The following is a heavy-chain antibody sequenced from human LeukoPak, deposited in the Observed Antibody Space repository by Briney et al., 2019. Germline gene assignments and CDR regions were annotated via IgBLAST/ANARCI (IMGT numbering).Heavy chain of an antibody. J-gene: IGHJ4*02. Sequence: SETLSLTCTVSGVSISTFYWSWIRQPPGQGLEWIGYIFYSGSTNYIPSLKSRVTISLDTSKNQFSLKLSSVTAADTAVYYCARYSSGWSFYFDYWGQGTLVTVSS. D-gene: IGHD6-19*01. CDR2: IFYSGST. CDR1: GVSISTFY. V-gene: IGHV4-59*08. CDR3: ARYSSGWSFYFDY.